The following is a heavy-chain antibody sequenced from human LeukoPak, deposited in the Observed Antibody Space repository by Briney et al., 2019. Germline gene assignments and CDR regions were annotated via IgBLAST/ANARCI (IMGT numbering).Heavy chain of an antibody. CDR3: AKDRYSTSSTFTINPFDY. Sequence: PRGSLRLSCAASGFTFSSYAMSWVRQAPGKGRGWVAFVGSDGGSEYYADSVKGRFSISRDNSKRTVDLQMNSLRLEDTAIYYCAKDRYSTSSTFTINPFDYWGQGILVTVSS. CDR2: VGSDGGSE. D-gene: IGHD2-2*01. V-gene: IGHV3-30*02. J-gene: IGHJ4*02. CDR1: GFTFSSYA.